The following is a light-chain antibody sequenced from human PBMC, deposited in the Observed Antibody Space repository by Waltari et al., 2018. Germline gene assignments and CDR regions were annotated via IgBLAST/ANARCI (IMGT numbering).Light chain of an antibody. CDR1: QDINNW. J-gene: IGKJ2*01. CDR2: RAS. Sequence: DIQMTQSPSTLSASVGDSVRISCRTSQDINNWLAWYQQKPGQAPHLLIYRASVLETGVPSRFSGSGSGTEFTLTISGLQPDDFATYYCQQHHNSPYTFGQGTKLDI. V-gene: IGKV1-5*03. CDR3: QQHHNSPYT.